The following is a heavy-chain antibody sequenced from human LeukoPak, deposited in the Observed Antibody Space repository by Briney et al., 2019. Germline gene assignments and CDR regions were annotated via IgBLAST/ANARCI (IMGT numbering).Heavy chain of an antibody. CDR2: IIPILGIA. CDR3: ARGQWLVMSY. J-gene: IGHJ4*02. D-gene: IGHD6-19*01. CDR1: GGTFSSYA. Sequence: ASVKVSCKASGGTFSSYAISWVRQAPGQGLEWMGRIIPILGIANYAQKFQGRVTITADKSTSTAYMELSSRRSEDTAVYYCARGQWLVMSYWGQGTLVTVSS. V-gene: IGHV1-69*04.